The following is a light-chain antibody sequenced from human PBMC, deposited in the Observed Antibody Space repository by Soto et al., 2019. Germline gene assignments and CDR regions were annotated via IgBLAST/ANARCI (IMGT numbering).Light chain of an antibody. CDR1: QSISNS. CDR2: DAS. J-gene: IGKJ4*01. CDR3: RQRYNWPLT. Sequence: IVLTQSPATLSLSPVERATLSCKASQSISNSLGWFQQKPGQAPRLLIDDASNRATGIPARFTGSGSGSDFTLTISSLEPEDFGVYYCRQRYNWPLTFGGGTKVEIK. V-gene: IGKV3-11*01.